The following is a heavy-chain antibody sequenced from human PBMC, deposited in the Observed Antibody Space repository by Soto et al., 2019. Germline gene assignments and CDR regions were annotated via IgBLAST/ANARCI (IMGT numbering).Heavy chain of an antibody. D-gene: IGHD6-6*01. V-gene: IGHV3-23*01. CDR1: GFAFSNYA. Sequence: LRLSCAASGFAFSNYAMHWVRQAPGKGLEWVSSISTSIDATYHADSVKGRFTISRDDSKNTLYPQMNSLRAEDSAVYYCAKDRTVAARNFDYWGQGTQVTVSS. CDR2: ISTSIDAT. CDR3: AKDRTVAARNFDY. J-gene: IGHJ4*02.